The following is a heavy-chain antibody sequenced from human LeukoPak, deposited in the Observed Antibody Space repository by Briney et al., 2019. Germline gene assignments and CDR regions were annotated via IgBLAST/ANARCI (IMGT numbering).Heavy chain of an antibody. CDR1: GDSINSYY. CDR2: IYFSGNT. J-gene: IGHJ6*02. D-gene: IGHD3-9*01. V-gene: IGHV4-59*01. Sequence: SETLSLTCTVSGDSINSYYWSWIRQPPGKGQEWIGYIYFSGNTKYNPSLKNRVTISVDRSKSQFYLTLRSVTAADTAVYYCARDLNHGFNYYYYGLEVWGQGTTVTVSS. CDR3: ARDLNHGFNYYYYGLEV.